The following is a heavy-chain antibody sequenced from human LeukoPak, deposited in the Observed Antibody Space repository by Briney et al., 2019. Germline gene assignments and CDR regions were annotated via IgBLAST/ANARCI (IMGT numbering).Heavy chain of an antibody. D-gene: IGHD2-2*01. V-gene: IGHV4-30-2*01. Sequence: SETLSLTCTVSGGSISSGGYYWSWIRQPPGKGLEWIGYIYHSGSTYYNPSLKSRVTISVDTSKNQFSLKLSSVTAADTAVYYCARGVVVVPAVIIFDYWGQGTLVTVSS. CDR3: ARGVVVVPAVIIFDY. CDR1: GGSISSGGYY. J-gene: IGHJ4*02. CDR2: IYHSGST.